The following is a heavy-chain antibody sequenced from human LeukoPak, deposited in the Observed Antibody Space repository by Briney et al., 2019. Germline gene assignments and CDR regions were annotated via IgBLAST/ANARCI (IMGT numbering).Heavy chain of an antibody. CDR1: GFTFNNYA. Sequence: GGSLRLSCAASGFTFNNYAINWVRQAPGKGLEWVSSVSGSGDNTYYADSVKGRFTTSRDNSKNTLYLQMNSLRAEDTAVYYCARRYYDSSGYNFWGQGTLVTVSS. J-gene: IGHJ4*02. V-gene: IGHV3-23*01. CDR3: ARRYYDSSGYNF. D-gene: IGHD3-22*01. CDR2: VSGSGDNT.